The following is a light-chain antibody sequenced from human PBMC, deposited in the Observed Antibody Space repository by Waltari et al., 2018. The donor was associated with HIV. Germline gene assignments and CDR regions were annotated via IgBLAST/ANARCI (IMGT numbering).Light chain of an antibody. CDR3: QSADSSGTYWM. V-gene: IGLV3-25*03. CDR2: KDT. CDR1: ALPKHY. Sequence: SHELTQPPSVSVSPGQTARITCFGDALPKHYAYLYQQKPGQAPILVMYKDTKRPSGIPERFSGSSSGTTVTLTISGVQPEDEADYYCQSADSSGTYWMFGGGTKLTVL. J-gene: IGLJ3*02.